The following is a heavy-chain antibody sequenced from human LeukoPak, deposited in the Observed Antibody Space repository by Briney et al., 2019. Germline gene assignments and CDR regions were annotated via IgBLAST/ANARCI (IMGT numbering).Heavy chain of an antibody. Sequence: PSQTLSLTCTVSRASVSSGNYYWSWIRQPPGKGLEWIGYIYYSGSTNYNPSLKSRVTISVDRSKNQFSLKLSSVTAADTAVYYCARDLSGALGYWGQGTLVTVSS. J-gene: IGHJ4*02. CDR3: ARDLSGALGY. D-gene: IGHD7-27*01. V-gene: IGHV4-61*01. CDR2: IYYSGST. CDR1: RASVSSGNYY.